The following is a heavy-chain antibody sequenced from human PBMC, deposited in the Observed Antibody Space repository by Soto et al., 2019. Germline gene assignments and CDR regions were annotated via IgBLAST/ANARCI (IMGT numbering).Heavy chain of an antibody. V-gene: IGHV1-3*01. J-gene: IGHJ4*02. CDR3: ARSPGYSYGDY. CDR2: INAGNGNT. CDR1: GYTLTSYA. Sequence: ASVKVSCKASGYTLTSYAMHWVRQAPGQRLEWMGWINAGNGNTKYSQKFRGRVTITRDTSASTAYMELSSLRSEDTAVYYCARSPGYSYGDYWGQGTLVTVSS. D-gene: IGHD5-18*01.